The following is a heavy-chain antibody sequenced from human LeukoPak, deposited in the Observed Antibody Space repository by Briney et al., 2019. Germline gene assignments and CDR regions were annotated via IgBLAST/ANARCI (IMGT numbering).Heavy chain of an antibody. D-gene: IGHD6-19*01. CDR1: GGSISSSPYY. V-gene: IGHV4-39*01. CDR2: IYYSGST. Sequence: SETLSLTCTVSGGSISSSPYYWGWIRQPPGKGLEWIVNIYYSGSTYYNPSLKTRVTISVDTSKNQFSLKLTSVTAADTAVYYCARHASVDGNWPRPLDYWGQGSLVTVSS. J-gene: IGHJ4*02. CDR3: ARHASVDGNWPRPLDY.